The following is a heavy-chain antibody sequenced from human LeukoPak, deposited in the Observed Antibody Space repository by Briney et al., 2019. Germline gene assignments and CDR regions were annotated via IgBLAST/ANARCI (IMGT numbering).Heavy chain of an antibody. Sequence: ASVKVSCKASGYTFTSYGISWVRQAPGQGLEWMGWINPNSGGTNYAQKFQGRVTMTRDTSISTAYMELSRLRSDDTAVYYCARGEQQLVIDYWGQRTLVTVSS. CDR1: GYTFTSYG. V-gene: IGHV1-2*02. J-gene: IGHJ4*02. CDR2: INPNSGGT. CDR3: ARGEQQLVIDY. D-gene: IGHD6-13*01.